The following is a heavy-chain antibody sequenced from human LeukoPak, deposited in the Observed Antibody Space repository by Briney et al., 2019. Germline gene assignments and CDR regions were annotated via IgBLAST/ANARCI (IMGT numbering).Heavy chain of an antibody. CDR1: GGTFSSYA. CDR2: IIPIFGTA. Sequence: SVKVSCKASGGTFSSYAISWVRQAPGQGLEWMGRIIPIFGTANYAQKFQGRVTITTDESTSTAYMELSSLRSEDTVVYYCARDPVSGVVAATVYYYYMDVWGKGTTVTVSS. V-gene: IGHV1-69*05. J-gene: IGHJ6*03. D-gene: IGHD2-15*01. CDR3: ARDPVSGVVAATVYYYYMDV.